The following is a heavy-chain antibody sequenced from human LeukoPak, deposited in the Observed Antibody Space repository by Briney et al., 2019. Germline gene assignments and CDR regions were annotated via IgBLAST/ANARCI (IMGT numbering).Heavy chain of an antibody. CDR3: ARSAYYGSGSYLSSWFDP. V-gene: IGHV4-59*01. Sequence: PSETLSLTCTVSGDFTSRYYCSWIRQPPGKGLEWMGNIYYSGSTNYNPSLKSRVTISVDTSKNQFSLKLTSLTAADTAVYYCARSAYYGSGSYLSSWFDPWGQGTLVTVSS. J-gene: IGHJ5*02. D-gene: IGHD3-10*01. CDR2: IYYSGST. CDR1: GDFTSRYY.